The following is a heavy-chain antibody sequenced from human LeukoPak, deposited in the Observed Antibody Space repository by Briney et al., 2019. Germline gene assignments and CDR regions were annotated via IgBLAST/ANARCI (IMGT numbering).Heavy chain of an antibody. V-gene: IGHV1-2*02. CDR3: ARGGVYYYGSGSYPSSPYQNWFDP. D-gene: IGHD3-10*01. CDR2: INPNSGGT. CDR1: GYTFTGYY. J-gene: IGHJ5*02. Sequence: ASVKVSCKASGYTFTGYYMHWVRQAPGQGLEWMGWINPNSGGTNYAQKFQGRVTTTRDTSISTAYMELSRLRSDDTAVYYCARGGVYYYGSGSYPSSPYQNWFDPWGQGTLVTVSS.